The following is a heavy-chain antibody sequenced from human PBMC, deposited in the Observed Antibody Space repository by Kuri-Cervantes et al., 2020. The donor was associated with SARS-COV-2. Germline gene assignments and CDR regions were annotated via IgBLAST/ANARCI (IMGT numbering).Heavy chain of an antibody. D-gene: IGHD3-3*01. CDR3: ARLLAFWSGYYRGYYYYMDV. CDR1: GGSISSGSYY. Sequence: SCTVSGGSISSGSYYWSWIRQPAGKGLEWSGRIYTSGSTNYNPSLKSRVTISVDTSKNQFSLKLSPVTAADTAVYYCARLLAFWSGYYRGYYYYMDVWGKGTTVTVSS. V-gene: IGHV4-61*02. CDR2: IYTSGST. J-gene: IGHJ6*03.